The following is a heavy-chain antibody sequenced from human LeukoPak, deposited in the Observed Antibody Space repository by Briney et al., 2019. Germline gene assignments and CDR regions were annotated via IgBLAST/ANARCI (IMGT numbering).Heavy chain of an antibody. CDR2: IYYSGST. D-gene: IGHD4-17*01. Sequence: SQTLSLTCTVSGGSISSGDYYWSWIRQPPGKGLEWIGYIYYSGSTYYNPSLKSRVTISVDTSKNQFSLKLSSVTAADTAVYYCARVLVYGDYVGAFDIWGQGTMVTVSS. CDR1: GGSISSGDYY. J-gene: IGHJ3*02. V-gene: IGHV4-30-4*01. CDR3: ARVLVYGDYVGAFDI.